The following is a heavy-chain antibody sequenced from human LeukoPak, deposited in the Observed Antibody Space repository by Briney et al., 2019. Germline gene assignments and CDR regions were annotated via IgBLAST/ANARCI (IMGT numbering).Heavy chain of an antibody. D-gene: IGHD3-10*01. CDR1: GYTFTSYY. CDR3: ARITMVRGVIMSAFDI. J-gene: IGHJ3*02. CDR2: INPSGGST. V-gene: IGHV1-46*03. Sequence: GASVTVSCKASGYTFTSYYMHWVRQAPGQGLEWMGIINPSGGSTSYAQKFQGRVTMARNTSISTAYMELSSLRSEDTAVYYCARITMVRGVIMSAFDIWGQGTMVTVSS.